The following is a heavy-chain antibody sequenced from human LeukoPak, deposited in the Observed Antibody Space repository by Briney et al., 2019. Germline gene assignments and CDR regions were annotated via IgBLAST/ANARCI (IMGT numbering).Heavy chain of an antibody. CDR1: GYSFTSYW. CDR3: ARRSGSYYDSSGYYAY. CDR2: IYPGDSDT. J-gene: IGHJ4*02. D-gene: IGHD3-22*01. Sequence: GESLKISCKGSGYSFTSYWIGWVRQTPGKGLEWMGIIYPGDSDTRYSPSFQGQVTISADKSISTAHLQWSSLKASDTAMYYCARRSGSYYDSSGYYAYWGQGTLVTVSS. V-gene: IGHV5-51*01.